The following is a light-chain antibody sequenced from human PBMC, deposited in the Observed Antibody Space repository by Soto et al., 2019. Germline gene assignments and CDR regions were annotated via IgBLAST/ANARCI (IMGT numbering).Light chain of an antibody. V-gene: IGLV2-14*01. J-gene: IGLJ3*02. Sequence: QSVLTQPASVSGSPGQSITISCTGTSSDVGGYIYVSWYQQYPGKAPKLMIYEVSNRPSGVSNRFSGSKSGNTASLTISGLQSEDEADYYCSSYTSSNTLVFGGGTKLTAL. CDR2: EVS. CDR1: SSDVGGYIY. CDR3: SSYTSSNTLV.